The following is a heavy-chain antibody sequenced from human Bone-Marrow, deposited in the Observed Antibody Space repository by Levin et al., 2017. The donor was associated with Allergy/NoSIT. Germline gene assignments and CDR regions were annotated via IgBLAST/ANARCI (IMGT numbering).Heavy chain of an antibody. Sequence: GESLKISCVASGFRFSSFWMSWVRQAPGKGLEWVANIKQDGSEKYYVDSVNGRFTISRDNAKNSLYLQMSSLRAEDTAVYYCGRELDGRYVDYWGQGTLVTVSS. V-gene: IGHV3-7*01. J-gene: IGHJ4*02. CDR3: GRELDGRYVDY. D-gene: IGHD3-16*01. CDR2: IKQDGSEK. CDR1: GFRFSSFW.